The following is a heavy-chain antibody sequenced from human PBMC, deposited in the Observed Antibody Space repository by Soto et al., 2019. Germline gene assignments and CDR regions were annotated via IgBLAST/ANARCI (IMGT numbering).Heavy chain of an antibody. D-gene: IGHD6-25*01. J-gene: IGHJ4*02. CDR3: AKRDGAAAAGVDY. CDR1: GFNFSLYA. Sequence: EVQLLESGGGLVQPGESLRLSCAASGFNFSLYAMTWVRQAPGKGLAWVSTISATGSTYYADSVKGRFAIPRDNSKATVYLQMNNLRAEDTALFYRAKRDGAAAAGVDYWGQGKVVTVSS. CDR2: ISATGST. V-gene: IGHV3-23*01.